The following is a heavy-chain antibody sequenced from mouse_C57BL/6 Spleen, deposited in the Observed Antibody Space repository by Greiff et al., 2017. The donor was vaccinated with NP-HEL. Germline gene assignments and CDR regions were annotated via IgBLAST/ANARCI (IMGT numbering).Heavy chain of an antibody. V-gene: IGHV1-50*01. D-gene: IGHD2-4*01. CDR3: ARGDYDRGPYAMDY. Sequence: QVQLQQSGAELVKPGASVKLSCKASGYTFTSYWMQWVKQRPGQGLEWIGEIDPSDSYTNYNQKFKGKATLTVDTSSSTAYMQLSSLTSEDSAVYYCARGDYDRGPYAMDYWGQGTSVTVSS. CDR1: GYTFTSYW. CDR2: IDPSDSYT. J-gene: IGHJ4*01.